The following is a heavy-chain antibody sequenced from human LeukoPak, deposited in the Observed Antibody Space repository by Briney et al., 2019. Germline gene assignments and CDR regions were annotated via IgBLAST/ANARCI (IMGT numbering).Heavy chain of an antibody. V-gene: IGHV1-2*02. CDR2: INPHSGGT. J-gene: IGHJ4*02. CDR3: AREVPCSRCSCLYL. Sequence: GASVKVSCKASGYTFTAYYMHWVRQAPGQGLEWMGWINPHSGGTNFAQKFQGRVTMTRDTSITTAHMELSRLTSDDTAMYYCAREVPCSRCSCLYLWGPGTLVTVSS. D-gene: IGHD2-2*01. CDR1: GYTFTAYY.